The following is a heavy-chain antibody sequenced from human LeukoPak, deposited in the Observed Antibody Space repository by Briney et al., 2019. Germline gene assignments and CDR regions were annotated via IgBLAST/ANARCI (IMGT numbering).Heavy chain of an antibody. D-gene: IGHD2-15*01. Sequence: GASVKVSCTASGYTFTSNYMHWVRQAPGQGLEWMGIINPSGDSTSYAQKFQGRVTMTRDTSTSTVYMELSSLRSEDTAVYYCARDPCSGGSCCYNYFDYWGQGTLVTVSS. CDR2: INPSGDST. J-gene: IGHJ4*02. CDR3: ARDPCSGGSCCYNYFDY. V-gene: IGHV1-46*01. CDR1: GYTFTSNY.